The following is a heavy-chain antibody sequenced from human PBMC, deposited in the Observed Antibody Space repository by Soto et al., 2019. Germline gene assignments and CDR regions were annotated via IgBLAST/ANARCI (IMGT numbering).Heavy chain of an antibody. Sequence: ETLSLTCTVSGHSISSGFYYWGWIRQPPGKGLEWIGSMYHSWITYYNPSIKSRVTMSVDTSKNQLSLKLTSLTAADTAVYYCARYGYSYSMRFFDKWGQGTRVTVSS. V-gene: IGHV4-38-2*02. CDR3: ARYGYSYSMRFFDK. CDR2: MYHSWIT. D-gene: IGHD5-18*01. J-gene: IGHJ4*02. CDR1: GHSISSGFYY.